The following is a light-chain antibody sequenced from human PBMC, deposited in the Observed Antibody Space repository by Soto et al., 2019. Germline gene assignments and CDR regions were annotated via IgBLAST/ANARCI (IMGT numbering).Light chain of an antibody. J-gene: IGKJ1*01. V-gene: IGKV3-20*01. CDR2: GAS. CDR3: QQYGSSPRT. CDR1: QSVSNNY. Sequence: EIVLTRSPGTLSLSPGERAILSCRASQSVSNNYLAWYRQKPGQAPSLLIYGASSRATGIPDRFSGSGSGTDFTLTISRLEPEDFAVYYCQQYGSSPRTFGQGTKVEMK.